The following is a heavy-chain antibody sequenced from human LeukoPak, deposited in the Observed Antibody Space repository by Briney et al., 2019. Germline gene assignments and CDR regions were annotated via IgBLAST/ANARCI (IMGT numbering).Heavy chain of an antibody. CDR1: GYTFTGYY. J-gene: IGHJ4*02. CDR3: ARGRGKRQLGSFDY. D-gene: IGHD6-13*01. CDR2: INPNSGGT. V-gene: IGHV1-2*02. Sequence: GASVKVSCKTSGYTFTGYYMHWVRQAPGQGLEWMGWINPNSGGTNYAQKFQGRVTMTRDTSISTAYMELSRLRSDDTAVYYCARGRGKRQLGSFDYWGQGTLVTVSS.